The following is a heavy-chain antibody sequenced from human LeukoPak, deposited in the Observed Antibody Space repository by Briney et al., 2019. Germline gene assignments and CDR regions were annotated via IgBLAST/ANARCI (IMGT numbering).Heavy chain of an antibody. J-gene: IGHJ4*02. CDR2: INHSGST. CDR3: ARDPTTVVTTPYYFDD. CDR1: GFTFSTYG. Sequence: GSLRLSCAASGFTFSTYGIHWIRQPPGKGLEWIGEINHSGSTNYNPSLKSRVTISVDTSKNQFSLRLRSVTAADTAVYYCARDPTTVVTTPYYFDDWGQGTLVTVSS. D-gene: IGHD4-23*01. V-gene: IGHV4-34*01.